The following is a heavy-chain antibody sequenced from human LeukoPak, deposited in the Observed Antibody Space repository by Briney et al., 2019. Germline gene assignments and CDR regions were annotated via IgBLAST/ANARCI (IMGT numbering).Heavy chain of an antibody. CDR3: ARVGVRGVIIRRAHFDY. V-gene: IGHV1-2*02. CDR2: ISPDSGGT. CDR1: GYTFTGYY. Sequence: ASVKVSCKASGYTFTGYYMHWVRQAPGQGLEWMGWISPDSGGTNYAQKFQGRVTMTRDTSISTAYMELSRLRSADTAVYYCARVGVRGVIIRRAHFDYWGQGTLVTVSS. J-gene: IGHJ4*02. D-gene: IGHD3-10*01.